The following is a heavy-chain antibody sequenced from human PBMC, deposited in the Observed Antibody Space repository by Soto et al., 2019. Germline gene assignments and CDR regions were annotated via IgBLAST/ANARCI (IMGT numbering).Heavy chain of an antibody. CDR1: GFTFSGYS. CDR2: ISSSSSYI. D-gene: IGHD2-2*01. J-gene: IGHJ5*02. V-gene: IGHV3-21*01. CDR3: ARDSDQLGILPWFDP. Sequence: GGSLRLSCAASGFTFSGYSMNWVRQAPGKGLEWVSSISSSSSYIYYADSVKGRFTISRDNAKNSLYLQMNSLRAEDTAVYYCARDSDQLGILPWFDPWGQGTLVTVSS.